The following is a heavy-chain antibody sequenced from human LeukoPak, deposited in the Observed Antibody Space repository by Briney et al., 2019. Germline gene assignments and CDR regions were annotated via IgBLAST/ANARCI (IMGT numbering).Heavy chain of an antibody. J-gene: IGHJ4*02. D-gene: IGHD1-1*01. CDR2: MHYSGTT. Sequence: SETLSLTCTVSGGSITSYYWNWIRQPPGKGLEWIGYMHYSGTTKYNPSRKSRVTRSVDTSKIQFSLKLSSVTAADTAVYYGARVSRWNDWAFEGWGQGTLVTVSS. CDR3: ARVSRWNDWAFEG. V-gene: IGHV4-59*01. CDR1: GGSITSYY.